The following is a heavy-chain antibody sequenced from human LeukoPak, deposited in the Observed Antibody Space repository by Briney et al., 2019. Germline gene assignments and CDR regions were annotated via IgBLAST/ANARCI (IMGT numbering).Heavy chain of an antibody. CDR2: ISSGSTYI. CDR3: ARVNTNGYTYGNFDY. D-gene: IGHD5-18*01. J-gene: IGHJ4*02. V-gene: IGHV3-21*01. Sequence: GGSLRLSCAASGFTFSVYSMDWVRQAPGKGLEWVSSISSGSTYIYYADSVKGRFTISRDDARGSLFLQMNSLRAEDTAVYYCARVNTNGYTYGNFDYWGQGALVTVSS. CDR1: GFTFSVYS.